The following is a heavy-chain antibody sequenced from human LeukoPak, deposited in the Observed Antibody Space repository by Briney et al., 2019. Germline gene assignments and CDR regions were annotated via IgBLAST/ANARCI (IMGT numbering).Heavy chain of an antibody. Sequence: SETLPLTCTVSGGSISSYYWGWIRQPPGKGLEWIGSILYSGITYYNPSLQSRVTISVDTSKSQFSLHLSSVTAADTALYYCARIIVVTSTDYFDSWGQGTLVTVSS. J-gene: IGHJ4*02. CDR1: GGSISSYY. V-gene: IGHV4-39*01. D-gene: IGHD2/OR15-2a*01. CDR2: ILYSGIT. CDR3: ARIIVVTSTDYFDS.